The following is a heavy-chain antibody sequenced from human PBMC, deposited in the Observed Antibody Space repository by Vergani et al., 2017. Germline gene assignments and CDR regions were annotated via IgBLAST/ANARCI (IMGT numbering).Heavy chain of an antibody. J-gene: IGHJ4*02. V-gene: IGHV3-43D*03. D-gene: IGHD3-9*01. CDR2: ISWDGGST. Sequence: EVQLVESGGVVVQPGGSLRLPCAASGFTFDDYAMHRVRQAPGKGLEWVSFISWDGGSTYYADSVKGRFTRSRDNSKNSLYLQMNSLRAEDTAVYYCAKGPLLVELIFDYWGQGTLVTVSS. CDR3: AKGPLLVELIFDY. CDR1: GFTFDDYA.